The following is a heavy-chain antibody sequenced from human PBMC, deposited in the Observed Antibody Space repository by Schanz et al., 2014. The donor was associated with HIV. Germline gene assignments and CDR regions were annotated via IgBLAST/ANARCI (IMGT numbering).Heavy chain of an antibody. CDR2: ITGSGVST. Sequence: EVQLLESGGGLVQPGGSLRLTCAASGFTFRSYAMTWVRQAPGKGLDWVSGITGSGVSTYYADSVKGRFTISRDNSKNTLYLQMNSLRADDTAVYYCAKGWRGYSISSWVDYWGQGSLVTVSS. CDR1: GFTFRSYA. V-gene: IGHV3-23*01. J-gene: IGHJ4*02. D-gene: IGHD6-6*01. CDR3: AKGWRGYSISSWVDY.